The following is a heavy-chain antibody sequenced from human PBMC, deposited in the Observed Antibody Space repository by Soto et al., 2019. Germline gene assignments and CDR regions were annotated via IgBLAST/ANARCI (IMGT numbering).Heavy chain of an antibody. CDR3: VRGPSDHKLRLVEWPYGDY. D-gene: IGHD3-3*01. V-gene: IGHV3-53*01. CDR1: GFIVSSNQ. J-gene: IGHJ4*02. Sequence: GGSLRLSCVASGFIVSSNQMSWVRQAPGKGLEWVSVIYSGHTTYYADSVEGRFTISRDDSKNTLYLQMNSLRVEDTAMYYCVRGPSDHKLRLVEWPYGDYWGQGALVTVSS. CDR2: IYSGHTT.